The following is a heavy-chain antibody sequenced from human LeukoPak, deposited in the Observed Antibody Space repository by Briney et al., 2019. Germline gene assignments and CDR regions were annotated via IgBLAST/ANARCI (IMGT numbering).Heavy chain of an antibody. V-gene: IGHV3-30*18. CDR2: ISYDGSNK. CDR1: GFTFSTYA. CDR3: AKEGCSSTSC. D-gene: IGHD2-2*01. J-gene: IGHJ4*02. Sequence: GGSLRLSCAASGFTFSTYAMSWVRQAPGKGLEWVAVISYDGSNKYYADSVKGRFTISRDNSKNTLYLQMNSLRAEDTAVYYCAKEGCSSTSCWGQGTLVTVSS.